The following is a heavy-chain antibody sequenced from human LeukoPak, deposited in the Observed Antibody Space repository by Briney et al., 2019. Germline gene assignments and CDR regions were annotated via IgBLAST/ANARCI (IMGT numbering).Heavy chain of an antibody. D-gene: IGHD4/OR15-4a*01. J-gene: IGHJ4*02. CDR2: ITSSGTTT. V-gene: IGHV3-11*01. Sequence: PGGSLRLSCSASGFSFSDSYMSWFRLSPETGLEWIAYITSSGTTTEYADSVKGRFTISRVNAKNSLYLQMNSLRPEDTAVYYCGRDPDYGDPYWGQGTLVTVSS. CDR3: GRDPDYGDPY. CDR1: GFSFSDSY.